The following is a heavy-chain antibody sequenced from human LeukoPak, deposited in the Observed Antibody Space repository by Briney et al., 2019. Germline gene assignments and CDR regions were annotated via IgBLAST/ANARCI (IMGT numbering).Heavy chain of an antibody. D-gene: IGHD3-10*01. CDR2: IWYDGNDK. CDR3: AKIVGSGVGSPYFDLDV. CDR1: GFTFSSYA. V-gene: IGHV3-33*06. Sequence: GGSLRLSCAASGFTFSSYAMSWVRQAPGKGLEWVATIWYDGNDKYYGDLVKGRFTISRDNSKNTLYLQMTSLRVDDTAVYYCAKIVGSGVGSPYFDLDVWGHGTTVIVSS. J-gene: IGHJ6*02.